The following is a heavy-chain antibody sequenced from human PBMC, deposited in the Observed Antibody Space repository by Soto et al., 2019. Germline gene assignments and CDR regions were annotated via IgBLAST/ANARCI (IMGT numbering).Heavy chain of an antibody. CDR3: ARDPGFNY. D-gene: IGHD3-10*01. CDR1: GYTFTSYV. V-gene: IGHV1-18*01. J-gene: IGHJ4*02. Sequence: ASVKVSCKASGYTFTSYVINWVRQAPGQGVEWMGWISGYNGNTMYAQKVQGRVTMTTDASTSTVYMELRSPRSDDTAVYYVARDPGFNYWGQGTLVTVSS. CDR2: ISGYNGNT.